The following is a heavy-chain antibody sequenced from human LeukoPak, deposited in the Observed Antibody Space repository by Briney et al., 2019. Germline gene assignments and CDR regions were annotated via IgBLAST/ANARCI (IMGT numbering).Heavy chain of an antibody. J-gene: IGHJ4*02. CDR2: IYYSGST. D-gene: IGHD2-2*01. Sequence: KPSETLSLTCTVSGGSISSSSYYWSWIRQPPGKELEWIGYIYYSGSTKYKPSLKSRVTTSVDTSKNQFSLKLSSVTAADTAVYYCARWYCDRTSCHVDYWGQGTLVTVPS. CDR3: ARWYCDRTSCHVDY. CDR1: GGSISSSSYY. V-gene: IGHV4-61*01.